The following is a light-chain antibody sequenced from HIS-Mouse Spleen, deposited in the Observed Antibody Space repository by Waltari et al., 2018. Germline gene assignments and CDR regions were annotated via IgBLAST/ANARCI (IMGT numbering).Light chain of an antibody. CDR3: SSYTSSSTLFYV. Sequence: QSALTQPASVSGSPGQSITISCTGTSSDVGGYNYVSWYQQHPGQAPKLMIYDVSNRPSGVSNRFSGSKSGNTASLTISGLQAEDEADYYCSSYTSSSTLFYVFGTGTKVTVL. CDR2: DVS. J-gene: IGLJ1*01. CDR1: SSDVGGYNY. V-gene: IGLV2-14*03.